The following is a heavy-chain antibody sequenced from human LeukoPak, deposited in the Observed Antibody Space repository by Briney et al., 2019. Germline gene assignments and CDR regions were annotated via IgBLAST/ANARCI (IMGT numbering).Heavy chain of an antibody. CDR2: IYYSGST. V-gene: IGHV4-39*07. J-gene: IGHJ6*04. D-gene: IGHD3-10*01. Sequence: PSETLSLTCTVSGGSISSSSHYWGWIRQPPGKGLEWIGSIYYSGSTYYNPSLKSRVTISVDTSKNQFSLKLSSVTAADTAVYYCARHGYYYGPEDDVWGKGTTVTVSS. CDR1: GGSISSSSHY. CDR3: ARHGYYYGPEDDV.